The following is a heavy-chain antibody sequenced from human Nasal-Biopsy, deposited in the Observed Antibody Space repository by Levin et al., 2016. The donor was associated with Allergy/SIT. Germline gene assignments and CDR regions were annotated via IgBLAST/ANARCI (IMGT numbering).Heavy chain of an antibody. D-gene: IGHD3-22*01. Sequence: ASVKVSCKASRYTFANYYIHWVRQAPAQGPEWMGWINTNSGGTHYAQTFQARVTMTRDTSITTAYLELDRLKSDDTAVYYCARESVHTGGYFPRYFDLWGQGTLVTVSS. CDR1: RYTFANYY. J-gene: IGHJ4*02. CDR3: ARESVHTGGYFPRYFDL. CDR2: INTNSGGT. V-gene: IGHV1-2*02.